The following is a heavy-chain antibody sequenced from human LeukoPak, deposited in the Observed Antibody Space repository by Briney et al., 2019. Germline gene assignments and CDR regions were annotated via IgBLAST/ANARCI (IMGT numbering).Heavy chain of an antibody. Sequence: ASVKVSCKASGYTFTGYCMHWVRQAPGQGLEWMGWINPNSGGTNYAQKFQGRVTMTRDTSISTAYMELSRLRSDDTAVYYCARVLSYSNLPEFDYWGQGTLVTVSS. V-gene: IGHV1-2*02. CDR1: GYTFTGYC. J-gene: IGHJ4*02. CDR3: ARVLSYSNLPEFDY. CDR2: INPNSGGT. D-gene: IGHD4-11*01.